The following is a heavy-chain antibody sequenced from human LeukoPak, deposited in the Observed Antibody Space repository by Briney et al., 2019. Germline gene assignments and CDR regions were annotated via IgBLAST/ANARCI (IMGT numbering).Heavy chain of an antibody. CDR1: GFTFSSYA. J-gene: IGHJ4*02. V-gene: IGHV3-23*01. CDR3: AKVPTRYDFWSGYQDY. Sequence: QPGGSLRLSCAASGFTFSSYAMSWVRQALGKGLEWVSAISGSGGSTYYADSVKGRFTISRDNSKNTLYLQMNSLRAEDTAVYYCAKVPTRYDFWSGYQDYWGQGTLVTVSS. CDR2: ISGSGGST. D-gene: IGHD3-3*01.